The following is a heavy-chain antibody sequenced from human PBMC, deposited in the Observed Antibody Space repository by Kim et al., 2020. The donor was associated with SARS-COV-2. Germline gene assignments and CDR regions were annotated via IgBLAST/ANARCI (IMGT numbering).Heavy chain of an antibody. CDR3: ARDLFGELDF. Sequence: AGYVGGTFTISREIAKNTLFLQMNSLRAEDTAVYYCARDLFGELDFWGQGTLVTVSS. V-gene: IGHV3-74*01. D-gene: IGHD3-16*01. J-gene: IGHJ4*02.